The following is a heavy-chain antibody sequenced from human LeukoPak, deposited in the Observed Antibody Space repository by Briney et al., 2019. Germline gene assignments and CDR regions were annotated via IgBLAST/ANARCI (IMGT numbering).Heavy chain of an antibody. Sequence: PGGSLRLSCSASGFTFSSYSMNWVRQAPGKGLDWVSYISSSGTTIYYADSVKGRFTISRDNAKNSLYLQMNSLRDEDTAVYYCARASGSGSGTYYYYGMDVWGQGTTVTVSS. CDR1: GFTFSSYS. V-gene: IGHV3-48*02. J-gene: IGHJ6*02. CDR3: ARASGSGSGTYYYYGMDV. D-gene: IGHD3-10*01. CDR2: ISSSGTTI.